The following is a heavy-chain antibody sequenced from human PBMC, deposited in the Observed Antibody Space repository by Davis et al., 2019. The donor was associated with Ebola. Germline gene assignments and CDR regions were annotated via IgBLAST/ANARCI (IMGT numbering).Heavy chain of an antibody. V-gene: IGHV1-2*02. J-gene: IGHJ4*02. CDR1: GYTFTGYY. CDR2: INPNSGGT. CDR3: ARSAHLYSNQDY. Sequence: ASVKVSCKASGYTFTGYYMHWVRQAPGQGLEWMGWINPNSGGTNYAQKFQGRVTMTRDTSLSTAYMELSRLRSDDTAVYYCARSAHLYSNQDYWGQGTLVTVSS. D-gene: IGHD4-11*01.